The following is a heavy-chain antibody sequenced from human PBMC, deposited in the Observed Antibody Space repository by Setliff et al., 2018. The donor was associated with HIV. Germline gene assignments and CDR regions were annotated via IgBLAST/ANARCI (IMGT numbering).Heavy chain of an antibody. V-gene: IGHV1-2*02. CDR3: ARDLVVVAPYYCFDP. D-gene: IGHD2-15*01. CDR2: INVNNDAT. CDR1: GYTFTSHY. J-gene: IGHJ5*02. Sequence: GASVKVSCKASGYTFTSHYIHWVRQAPGQGLEWMGWINVNNDATNYAQKFQGRVSMTRDTSISTAYMELRSLTSDDTAVYYCARDLVVVAPYYCFDPWGQGTLVTV.